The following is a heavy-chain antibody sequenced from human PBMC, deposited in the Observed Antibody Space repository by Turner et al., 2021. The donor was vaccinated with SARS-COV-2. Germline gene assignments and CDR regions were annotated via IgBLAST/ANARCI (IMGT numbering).Heavy chain of an antibody. V-gene: IGHV3-53*02. CDR1: GFTVSSNY. J-gene: IGHJ4*02. CDR3: ARGSHDFWSGYYPTYFDY. D-gene: IGHD3-3*01. CDR2: IYSGGST. Sequence: EVQLVETGGGLMPPGGSLRLSCAASGFTVSSNYMSWVRQAPGKGLEWVSVIYSGGSTYYADSVKGRFTISRDNSKNTLYLQMNSLRAEDTAVYYCARGSHDFWSGYYPTYFDYWGQGTLVTVSS.